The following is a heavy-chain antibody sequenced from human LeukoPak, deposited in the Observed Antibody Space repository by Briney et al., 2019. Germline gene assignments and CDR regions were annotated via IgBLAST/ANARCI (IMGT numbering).Heavy chain of an antibody. CDR1: GFAFSSYN. J-gene: IGHJ6*02. CDR3: ARRPYSDTSGRLSDV. D-gene: IGHD3-22*01. Sequence: PGGSLRLSCAASGFAFSSYNMNWVRQAPGKGLEWISYIGSSGSPTHYADSVGGRFTISRDNAKNPLYLQMISLRDEDTAVYFRARRPYSDTSGRLSDVWGQGTTVTVSS. V-gene: IGHV3-48*02. CDR2: IGSSGSPT.